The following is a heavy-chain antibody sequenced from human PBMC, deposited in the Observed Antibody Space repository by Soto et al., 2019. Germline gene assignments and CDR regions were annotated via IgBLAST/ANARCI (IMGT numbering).Heavy chain of an antibody. Sequence: EVQLVESGGGLVKPGRSLRLSCTTSGFSFGDYAMNWFRQAPGKGLEWVGFIRRKVHGGTTEYAASVKGRFTISRDDSKSIAYLQMNSLKTEDTAVYYCTGDTYFGLREDYGMDVWGQGTTVTVSS. V-gene: IGHV3-49*05. J-gene: IGHJ6*02. CDR1: GFSFGDYA. CDR2: IRRKVHGGTT. D-gene: IGHD3-10*01. CDR3: TGDTYFGLREDYGMDV.